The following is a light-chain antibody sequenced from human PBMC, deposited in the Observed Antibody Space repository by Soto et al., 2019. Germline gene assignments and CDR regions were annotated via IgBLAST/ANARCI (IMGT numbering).Light chain of an antibody. J-gene: IGLJ2*01. V-gene: IGLV4-69*01. Sequence: QLLLTQSPSASASLGASVKLTCTLSSGHSSYAIAWHQQQPEKGPRYLMKLSSDGSHSKGDGIPDRFSGSSSGAERYLTISSLQSEDEADYYCQTWDTGARVVFGGGTKVTVL. CDR1: SGHSSYA. CDR3: QTWDTGARVV. CDR2: LSSDGSH.